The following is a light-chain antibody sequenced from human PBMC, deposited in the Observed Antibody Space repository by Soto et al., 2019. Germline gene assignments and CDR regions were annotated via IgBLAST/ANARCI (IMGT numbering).Light chain of an antibody. CDR2: DVS. CDR3: CSYTSSITPWV. CDR1: SSDVGGYNY. V-gene: IGLV2-14*03. J-gene: IGLJ1*01. Sequence: QSVLTQPASVSGSPGQSITISCTGTSSDVGGYNYVSWYQQHPGKAPKLMIYDVSDRPSGVSNRFSASKSGNTASLTISGLQAEDEADYYCCSYTSSITPWVFGTGTNVTVL.